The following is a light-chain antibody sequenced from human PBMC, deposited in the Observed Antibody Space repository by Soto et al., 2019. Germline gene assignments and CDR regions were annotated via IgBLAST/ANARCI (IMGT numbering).Light chain of an antibody. Sequence: EIVMTQSPVTLSVSPGDRATLSCRASQSVNSNLAWYQHKPGQTPKLLIYVASTRATGIPARFSGSGSGTEVTHHITSLQSGDFAVYYCQQYNVWPLTFGGGTKVEFK. CDR2: VAS. CDR3: QQYNVWPLT. CDR1: QSVNSN. J-gene: IGKJ4*01. V-gene: IGKV3-15*01.